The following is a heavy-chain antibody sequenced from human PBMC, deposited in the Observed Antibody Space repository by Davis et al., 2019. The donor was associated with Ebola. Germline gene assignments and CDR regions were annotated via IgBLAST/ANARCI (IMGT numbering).Heavy chain of an antibody. CDR2: IYPGDSDT. D-gene: IGHD1-1*01. J-gene: IGHJ3*01. Sequence: PGGSLRLSCKRSGYSFTTYWIGWVRQLPGNGLEWMGIIYPGDSDTRYSPSFQGQVTTSADKSISTAYLQWSSLRASDTAMYYCASLRRTITGMDDAFDFWGQGTMVTVSS. CDR3: ASLRRTITGMDDAFDF. V-gene: IGHV5-51*01. CDR1: GYSFTTYW.